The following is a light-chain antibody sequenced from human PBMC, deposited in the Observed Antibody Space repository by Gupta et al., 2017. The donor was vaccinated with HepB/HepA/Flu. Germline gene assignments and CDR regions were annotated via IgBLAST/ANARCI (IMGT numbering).Light chain of an antibody. CDR3: QHYTDWPPWT. V-gene: IGKV3-15*01. CDR2: DAS. CDR1: QTLGSN. J-gene: IGKJ1*01. Sequence: EIVMTQPPVTLSVSPGRRATLSCRASQTLGSNLAFYQQRPGPPPSLLIFDASLRAARTPSRFSGTGSGTEFTLTISSPQSEDSAVYYCQHYTDWPPWTFGPGTKVEIK.